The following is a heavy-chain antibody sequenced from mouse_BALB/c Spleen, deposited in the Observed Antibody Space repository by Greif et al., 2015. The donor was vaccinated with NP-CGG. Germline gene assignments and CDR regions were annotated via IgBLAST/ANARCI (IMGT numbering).Heavy chain of an antibody. CDR1: GFTFSSFG. J-gene: IGHJ2*01. Sequence: EVQLVESGGGLVQPGGSRKLSCAASGFTFSSFGMHWVRQAPEKGLEWVAYISSGSSTIYYADTVKGRFTISRDNPKNTLFLQMTSLRSEDTAMYYCARLRNGVDYWGQGTTLTVSS. CDR2: ISSGSSTI. D-gene: IGHD1-2*01. V-gene: IGHV5-17*02. CDR3: ARLRNGVDY.